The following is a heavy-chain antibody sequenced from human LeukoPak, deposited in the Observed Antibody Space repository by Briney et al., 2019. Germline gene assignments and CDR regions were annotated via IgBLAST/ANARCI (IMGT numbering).Heavy chain of an antibody. CDR1: GGSFSGYY. D-gene: IGHD6-13*01. CDR2: INHSGST. V-gene: IGHV4-34*01. J-gene: IGHJ4*02. Sequence: SETLSLTCAVYGGSFSGYYWSWVRQPPGKGLEWIGEINHSGSTNYNPSLTSRVTISVDTSKNQFSLKLSSVTAADTAVYYCARDPSWYVGKAFDYWGQGTLVTVSS. CDR3: ARDPSWYVGKAFDY.